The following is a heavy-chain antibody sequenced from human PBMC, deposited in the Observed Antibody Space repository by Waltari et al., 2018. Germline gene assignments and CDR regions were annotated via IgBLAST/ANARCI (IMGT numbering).Heavy chain of an antibody. D-gene: IGHD4-4*01. V-gene: IGHV4-31*01. Sequence: QVQLQESGPGLVQPSQTLSLTCTVSGDSISSGGYYWSWIRQHPGKGLEWIGYIYYSGSTYYNPSLKSLVTISVDTSKNQFSLKLNSETAADTAVYYCARVDYSNYGFDYWGQGALVTVSS. CDR3: ARVDYSNYGFDY. J-gene: IGHJ4*02. CDR1: GDSISSGGYY. CDR2: IYYSGST.